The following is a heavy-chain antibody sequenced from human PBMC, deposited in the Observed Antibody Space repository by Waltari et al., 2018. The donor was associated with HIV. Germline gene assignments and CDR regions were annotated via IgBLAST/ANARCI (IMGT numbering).Heavy chain of an antibody. CDR3: ARVGDGYNAYGMDV. V-gene: IGHV1-3*01. CDR1: GYTFKNYI. J-gene: IGHJ6*02. CDR2: INAGNGNT. Sequence: QIQLVQSGAEVQKPGASVRVSCKAYGYTFKNYIMHWVRQAPGQRLEWMGWINAGNGNTKYSEKFRGRVTITRDTSASTVNMEVSSLRSEDTAVYYCARVGDGYNAYGMDVWGQGTTVTVSS. D-gene: IGHD2-21*01.